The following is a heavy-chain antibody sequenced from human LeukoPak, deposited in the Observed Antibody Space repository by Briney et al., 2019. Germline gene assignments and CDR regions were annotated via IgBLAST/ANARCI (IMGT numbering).Heavy chain of an antibody. CDR1: GGSASNYA. J-gene: IGHJ6*03. CDR3: AKSPVSARPDYFQFMDV. CDR2: IIPIFGSA. Sequence: GASVKVSCKTSGGSASNYAINWVRQAPGQGLEWMGGIIPIFGSAKYAQKFQGRVTITTDESTTTAYMELSSLRSEDTAVFYCAKSPVSARPDYFQFMDVWGTGTTVTVSS. D-gene: IGHD6-6*01. V-gene: IGHV1-69*05.